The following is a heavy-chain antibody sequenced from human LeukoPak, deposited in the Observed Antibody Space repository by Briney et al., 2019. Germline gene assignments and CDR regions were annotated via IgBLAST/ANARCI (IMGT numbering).Heavy chain of an antibody. Sequence: PGGSLRLSCAASGFTFSTYEMNWVRQAPGKRLEWVSYISGSGSTIYYADSVKGRFTISRDNAKNSLYLQMNSLRADDTAVYYCTRDAVVVVGPGFDLWGQGALVTVSS. J-gene: IGHJ5*02. V-gene: IGHV3-48*03. D-gene: IGHD3-22*01. CDR2: ISGSGSTI. CDR3: TRDAVVVVGPGFDL. CDR1: GFTFSTYE.